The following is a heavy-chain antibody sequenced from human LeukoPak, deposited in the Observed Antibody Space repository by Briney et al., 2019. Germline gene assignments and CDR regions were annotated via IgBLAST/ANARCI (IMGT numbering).Heavy chain of an antibody. V-gene: IGHV3-74*01. J-gene: IGHJ4*02. CDR2: SNSDGTTT. D-gene: IGHD3-22*01. CDR1: GFTLRTYW. CDR3: VRGAYDSSGYYSSDY. Sequence: GGSLRLSCEASGFTLRTYWMHWVRQAPGKGLVWVSRSNSDGTTTSYADSVKGRFTISRDNAKNTLYLQMNSLRAEDTAVYYCVRGAYDSSGYYSSDYWGQGTLVTVSS.